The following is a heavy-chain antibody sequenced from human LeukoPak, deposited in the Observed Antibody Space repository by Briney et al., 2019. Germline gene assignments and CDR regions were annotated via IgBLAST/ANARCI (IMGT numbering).Heavy chain of an antibody. CDR2: FDPEDGET. CDR1: GYTLTELS. D-gene: IGHD4-17*01. CDR3: AREQVGTTVTTKANAFDI. V-gene: IGHV1-24*01. Sequence: ASVKVSCKVSGYTLTELSMHWVRQAPGKGLEWMGGFDPEDGETIYAQKFQGRVTMTEDTSTDTAYMELSSLRSEDTAVYYCAREQVGTTVTTKANAFDIWGQGTMVTVSS. J-gene: IGHJ3*02.